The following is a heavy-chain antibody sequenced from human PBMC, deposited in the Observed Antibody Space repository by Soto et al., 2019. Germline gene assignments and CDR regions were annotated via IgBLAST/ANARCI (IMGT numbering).Heavy chain of an antibody. CDR1: GFTFRSHW. CDR3: ARGDYGNLRFDY. D-gene: IGHD4-4*01. Sequence: EVQLVESGGGLVQPGGSLRLSCAVSGFTFRSHWMHWVRQAPGKGLVWVSRINSDGSSTDYADSVRGRFTLSRDNAKNTLFLQVNSLRAEDTAVYYCARGDYGNLRFDYWGQGTLVTVSS. J-gene: IGHJ4*02. CDR2: INSDGSST. V-gene: IGHV3-74*01.